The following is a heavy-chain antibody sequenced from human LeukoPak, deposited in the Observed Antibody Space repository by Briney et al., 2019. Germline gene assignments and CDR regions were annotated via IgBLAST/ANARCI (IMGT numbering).Heavy chain of an antibody. CDR3: ARGRDHQLLSY. D-gene: IGHD2-2*01. CDR1: GYTFTSYY. J-gene: IGHJ4*02. CDR2: INPSGGST. Sequence: GASVKVSCKATGYTFTSYYMHWVRQAPGQGLEWMGIINPSGGSTSYAQKFQGRFTMTRDMSTSTVYMELSSLRSEDTAVYYCARGRDHQLLSYWGQGTLVTVSS. V-gene: IGHV1-46*01.